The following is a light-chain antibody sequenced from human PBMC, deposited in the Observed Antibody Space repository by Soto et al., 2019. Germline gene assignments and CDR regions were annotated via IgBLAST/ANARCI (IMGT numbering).Light chain of an antibody. CDR2: DAS. V-gene: IGKV3-15*01. J-gene: IGKJ4*01. CDR1: QNVYNN. CDR3: QQCRNWPRT. Sequence: EIVMTQSPATLSVSPGEGATLSCKASQNVYNNLAWYQQRPGQPPRLLIYDASTRATGISARFSGSGYGTECPLPISSLQYEDFAVYFCQQCRNWPRTFGRGTKVEIK.